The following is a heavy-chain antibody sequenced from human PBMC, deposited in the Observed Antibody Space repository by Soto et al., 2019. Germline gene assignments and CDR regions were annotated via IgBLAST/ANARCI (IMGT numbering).Heavy chain of an antibody. J-gene: IGHJ4*02. CDR2: ITSSGTTV. V-gene: IGHV3-48*02. CDR1: GFTFSSYS. CDR3: ARGSSNWAYYFDF. Sequence: EVHLVESGGGLVQPGWSLRLSCAASGFTFSSYSLNWVRKAPGKGLEWVSYITSSGTTVYYADSVRGRFTISRDNAKNSLYLQMNSLRDDDTAVYYCARGSSNWAYYFDFWGQGTLVTVSS. D-gene: IGHD6-13*01.